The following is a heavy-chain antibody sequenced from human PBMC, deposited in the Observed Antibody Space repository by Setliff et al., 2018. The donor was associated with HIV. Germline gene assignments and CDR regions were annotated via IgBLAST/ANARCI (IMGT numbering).Heavy chain of an antibody. V-gene: IGHV4-61*10. J-gene: IGHJ4*02. D-gene: IGHD6-25*01. CDR2: INHKGVT. CDR1: GGSISSGSYY. Sequence: PSETLSLTCTVSGGSISSGSYYWSWMRQPAGKGLEWIGEINHKGVTNYSPSLLRRATISADTSKNQFSLRLSSVTAADTALYFCARAQIAAPRPFDYWGQGTLVTVSS. CDR3: ARAQIAAPRPFDY.